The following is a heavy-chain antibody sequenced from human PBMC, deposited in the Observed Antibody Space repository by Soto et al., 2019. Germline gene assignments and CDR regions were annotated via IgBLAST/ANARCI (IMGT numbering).Heavy chain of an antibody. CDR2: TYFRSKWYN. V-gene: IGHV6-1*01. CDR3: AKGDNLGPKTGYAFDP. D-gene: IGHD5-12*01. CDR1: GDSVYSNTTS. J-gene: IGHJ5*02. Sequence: PPQTLSLPCVLSGDSVYSNTTSWNWIRQSPSRGLEWLGRTYFRSKWYNDYAVSVNSRIIINPDTSNNQFSLQLNSVTPEDTAVYFCAKGDNLGPKTGYAFDPWGQGIMVTVSS.